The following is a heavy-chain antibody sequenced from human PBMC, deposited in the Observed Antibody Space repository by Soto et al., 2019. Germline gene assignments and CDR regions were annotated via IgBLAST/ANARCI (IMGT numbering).Heavy chain of an antibody. J-gene: IGHJ3*02. CDR2: IYPGGYT. Sequence: QLQLQESDSGLVKTSQTLSLTCAVSGGSISRGGYSWNWIRQPPGKGLEWIGYIYPGGYTYYNPYLKRRVTLSIDKSKNQFSLNLNSVTAADTAVDYCAREDDVAFHIWGRGTLVTVS. CDR3: AREDDVAFHI. CDR1: GGSISRGGYS. D-gene: IGHD1-1*01. V-gene: IGHV4-30-2*01.